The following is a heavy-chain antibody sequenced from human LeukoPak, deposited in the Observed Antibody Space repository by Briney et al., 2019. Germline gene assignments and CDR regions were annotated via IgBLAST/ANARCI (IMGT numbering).Heavy chain of an antibody. CDR1: GFTVSSNY. CDR2: IYSGGST. D-gene: IGHD4-17*01. CDR3: ARVVFDGDLDY. J-gene: IGHJ4*02. Sequence: GGSLRLSCAASGFTVSSNYMSWVRQAPGKGLEWVSVIYSGGSTYYADSAKGRFTISRDNSKNTLYLQMNSLRAEDTAVYYCARVVFDGDLDYWGQGTLVTVSS. V-gene: IGHV3-53*01.